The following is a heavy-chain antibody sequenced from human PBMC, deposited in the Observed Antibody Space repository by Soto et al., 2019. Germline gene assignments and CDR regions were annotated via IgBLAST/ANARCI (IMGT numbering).Heavy chain of an antibody. Sequence: GGSLRLSCAASGFTFSSYSMNWVRQAPGKGLEWVSSISSSSSYIYYADSVKGRFTISRDNAKNSPYLQMNSLRAEDTAVYYCARGGVAVRGVIRYYGMDVWGQGTTVTVSS. V-gene: IGHV3-21*01. CDR1: GFTFSSYS. D-gene: IGHD3-10*01. J-gene: IGHJ6*02. CDR2: ISSSSSYI. CDR3: ARGGVAVRGVIRYYGMDV.